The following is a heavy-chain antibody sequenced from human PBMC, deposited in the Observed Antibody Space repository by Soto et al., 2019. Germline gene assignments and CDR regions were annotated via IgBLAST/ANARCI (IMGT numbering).Heavy chain of an antibody. CDR2: INHSGST. CDR1: GGSFSGYY. V-gene: IGHV4-34*01. Sequence: SETLSLTCAVYGGSFSGYYWSWIRQPPGKGLEWIGEINHSGSTNYNPSLKSRVTISVDTSKNQFSLKLSSVTAADTAVYYCARVGHYYYYMDVWGKGTTVTVSS. J-gene: IGHJ6*03. CDR3: ARVGHYYYYMDV.